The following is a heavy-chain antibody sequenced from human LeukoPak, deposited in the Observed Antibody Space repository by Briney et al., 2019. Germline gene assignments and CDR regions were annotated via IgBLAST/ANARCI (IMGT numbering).Heavy chain of an antibody. CDR2: ISYDGSNK. J-gene: IGHJ4*02. Sequence: GGSLRLSCAASGFTFSSYAMHWVRQAPGKGLEWVAVISYDGSNKYYADSVKGRFTISGDNSKNTLYLQMNSLRAEDTAVYYCARGHVVRGVTPLDYWGQGTLVTVSS. D-gene: IGHD3-10*01. CDR3: ARGHVVRGVTPLDY. V-gene: IGHV3-30*04. CDR1: GFTFSSYA.